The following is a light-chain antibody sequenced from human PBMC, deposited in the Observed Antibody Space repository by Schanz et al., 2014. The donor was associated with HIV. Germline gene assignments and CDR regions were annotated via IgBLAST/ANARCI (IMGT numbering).Light chain of an antibody. J-gene: IGLJ2*01. CDR3: SSYTSSSTLNVV. V-gene: IGLV2-14*02. CDR2: EGS. Sequence: QSALTQPASVSGSPGQSITFSCTGTSSDVGSYNLVSWYQQHPGKAPKLMIYEGSKRPSGVSNRFSGSKSGDTASLTISGLQAEDEADYYCSSYTSSSTLNVVFGGGTKLTVL. CDR1: SSDVGSYNL.